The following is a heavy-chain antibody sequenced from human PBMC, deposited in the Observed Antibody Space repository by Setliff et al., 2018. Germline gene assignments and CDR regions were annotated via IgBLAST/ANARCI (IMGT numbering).Heavy chain of an antibody. Sequence: SLRLSCAASGFTFNSYAMSWVRQAPGKGLEWVSAISGSGGSTYHADSVKGRFTISRDNSKNTLYLQMNSLRAEDTAVYYCAKDETTVTTYLFDYWGQGTLVTVSS. D-gene: IGHD4-17*01. CDR3: AKDETTVTTYLFDY. J-gene: IGHJ4*02. CDR1: GFTFNSYA. CDR2: ISGSGGST. V-gene: IGHV3-23*01.